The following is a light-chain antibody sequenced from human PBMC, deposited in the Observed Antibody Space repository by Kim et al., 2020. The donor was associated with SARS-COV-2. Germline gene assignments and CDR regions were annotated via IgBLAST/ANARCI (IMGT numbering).Light chain of an antibody. CDR1: QSILYSSDNRNY. CDR2: WAS. CDR3: QQYYSGPPWT. V-gene: IGKV4-1*01. Sequence: TINCKSSQSILYSSDNRNYLAWYQQKPGQPPKLLIYWASTRESGVPDLFGGSGSGTDFTLTISSLQAEDVAVYYCQQYYSGPPWTFGQGTKVDIK. J-gene: IGKJ1*01.